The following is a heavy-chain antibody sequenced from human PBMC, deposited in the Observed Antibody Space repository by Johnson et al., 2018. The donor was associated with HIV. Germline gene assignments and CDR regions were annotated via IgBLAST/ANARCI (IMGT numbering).Heavy chain of an antibody. Sequence: QVLLVESGGGVVQPGGSLRLSCAASGFTFSSYGMHWVRQAPGKGLEWVSAISGSGGSTYYADSVKGRFTISRDNSKNTLYLQMNSLRAEDTALYYCARERVGDAFDIWGQGTMVTVSS. J-gene: IGHJ3*02. D-gene: IGHD1-26*01. CDR3: ARERVGDAFDI. V-gene: IGHV3-NL1*01. CDR2: ISGSGGST. CDR1: GFTFSSYG.